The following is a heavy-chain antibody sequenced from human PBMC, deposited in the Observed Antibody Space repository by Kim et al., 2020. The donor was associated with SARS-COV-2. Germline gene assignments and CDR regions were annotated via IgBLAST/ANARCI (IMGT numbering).Heavy chain of an antibody. D-gene: IGHD3-9*01. CDR2: IKSKTDGGTT. Sequence: GGSLRLSCAASGFTFSNAWMSWVRQAPGKGLEWVGRIKSKTDGGTTDYAAPVKGRFTISRDDSRNTLYLQMNSLKTEDTAVYYCTTNYAPRYFDWLTRYYYSDFGMDVRGPGTPRTLSS. CDR3: TTNYAPRYFDWLTRYYYSDFGMDV. V-gene: IGHV3-15*01. J-gene: IGHJ6*02. CDR1: GFTFSNAW.